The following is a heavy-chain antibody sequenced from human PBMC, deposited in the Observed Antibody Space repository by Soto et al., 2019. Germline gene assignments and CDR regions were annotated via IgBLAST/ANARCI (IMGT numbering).Heavy chain of an antibody. CDR1: GGSIYRSGYY. Sequence: SESLSLTCTVSGGSIYRSGYYWGWIRQPPGRGLEWIGNIDYNGVTYSNPSLKSRVTISRDTSKNQFSLKLTSVTAADTALYYCGKVLVGATGHTDSDSWGPGTLVTVSS. CDR3: GKVLVGATGHTDSDS. D-gene: IGHD2-15*01. V-gene: IGHV4-39*01. CDR2: IDYNGVT. J-gene: IGHJ4*02.